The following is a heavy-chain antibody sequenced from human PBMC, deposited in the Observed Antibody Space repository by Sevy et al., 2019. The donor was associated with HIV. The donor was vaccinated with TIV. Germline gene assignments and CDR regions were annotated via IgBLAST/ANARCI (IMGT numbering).Heavy chain of an antibody. D-gene: IGHD3-16*01. Sequence: SETLSLTCTVSGGSISSYYWSWIRQPPGKGLEWIGYIYYSGSTNYNPSLKSRVTISVDTSKNQFSLKLSSVTAADPAVYYCARQTVLGTYQGHFDYWGQGTLVTVSS. CDR1: GGSISSYY. CDR3: ARQTVLGTYQGHFDY. V-gene: IGHV4-59*08. CDR2: IYYSGST. J-gene: IGHJ4*02.